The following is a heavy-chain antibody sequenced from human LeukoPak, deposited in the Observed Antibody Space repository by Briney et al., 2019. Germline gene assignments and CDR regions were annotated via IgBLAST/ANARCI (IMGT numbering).Heavy chain of an antibody. D-gene: IGHD3-22*01. CDR1: GGSISSYY. CDR3: AKDRPNYYESNGHYYRRNGDY. CDR2: IYYSGST. V-gene: IGHV4-59*01. Sequence: SETLSLTCTVSGGSISSYYWSWIRQPPGKGLEWIGYIYYSGSTNYNPSLKSRLTISVDTSKNQFSLKLSSVTAADTAVYYCAKDRPNYYESNGHYYRRNGDYWGQGTLVTVSS. J-gene: IGHJ4*02.